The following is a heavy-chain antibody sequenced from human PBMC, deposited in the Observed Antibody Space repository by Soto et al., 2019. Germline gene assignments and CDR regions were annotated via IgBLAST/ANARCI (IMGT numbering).Heavy chain of an antibody. Sequence: SDTLSLTCSVSGGTISGYYCTWIRQPAGKGLEWIGRIHSSGNTKYNPSLQSRVTMSLDTSNNQFSLRLTSVTAADTGVYYCARGQPFSDWFDPWGQGTLVPVSS. D-gene: IGHD3-3*02. CDR2: IHSSGNT. CDR1: GGTISGYY. CDR3: ARGQPFSDWFDP. V-gene: IGHV4-4*07. J-gene: IGHJ5*02.